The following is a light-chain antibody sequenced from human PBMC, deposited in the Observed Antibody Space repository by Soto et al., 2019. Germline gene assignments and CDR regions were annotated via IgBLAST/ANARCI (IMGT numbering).Light chain of an antibody. Sequence: EIVMTQSPSALSVSPGERATLSCRASQSVRSKLAWYQQKPGQAPRLLIYDASTRATGIPARFSGSGSGTEFTLTISSLQSEDFAVYYCQQYNNWPPITFGQGTRLEI. J-gene: IGKJ5*01. CDR2: DAS. CDR1: QSVRSK. V-gene: IGKV3-15*01. CDR3: QQYNNWPPIT.